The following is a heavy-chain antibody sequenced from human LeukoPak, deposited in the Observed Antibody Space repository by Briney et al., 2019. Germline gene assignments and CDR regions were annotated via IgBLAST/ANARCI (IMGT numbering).Heavy chain of an antibody. J-gene: IGHJ4*02. Sequence: GGSLRLSCTASGFSFSGHWMHWARQLPGKGLVWVSRISPTGSTTSYADSVKGRFTVSRDNAKNTLYQQVNNLRAEDTAVYYCARGPNSDWSGLDFWGQGTLLTVSS. CDR2: ISPTGSTT. V-gene: IGHV3-74*01. D-gene: IGHD3-9*01. CDR1: GFSFSGHW. CDR3: ARGPNSDWSGLDF.